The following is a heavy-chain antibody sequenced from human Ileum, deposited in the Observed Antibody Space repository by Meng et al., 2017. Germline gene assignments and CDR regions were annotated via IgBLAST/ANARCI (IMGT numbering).Heavy chain of an antibody. CDR3: ARGTGDIRVGFDY. V-gene: IGHV4-4*03. Sequence: QVQLQGSGPGLVKPPGTLALTRTVSGAPIIGVNAWTWVRHTPGKGLEWIGEIHHSGSTNSIQSLKSRVTLSVDKSKNQFSLSMTSVTAADTAVYYCARGTGDIRVGFDYWGQGTLVTVSS. D-gene: IGHD7-27*01. J-gene: IGHJ4*02. CDR2: IHHSGST. CDR1: GAPIIGVNA.